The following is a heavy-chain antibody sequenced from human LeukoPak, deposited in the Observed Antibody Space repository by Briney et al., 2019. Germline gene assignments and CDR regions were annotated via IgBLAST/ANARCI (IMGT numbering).Heavy chain of an antibody. CDR3: ARGLSIAAAGNYFDY. J-gene: IGHJ4*02. D-gene: IGHD6-13*01. V-gene: IGHV1-8*03. CDR2: MNPNSGNT. CDR1: GYTFTSYD. Sequence: ASVKVSCKASGYTFTSYDINWVRQATGQGLEWMGWMNPNSGNTGYAQKFQGRVNITRNTSISTAYMELSSLRSEDTAVYYCARGLSIAAAGNYFDYWGQGTLVTVSS.